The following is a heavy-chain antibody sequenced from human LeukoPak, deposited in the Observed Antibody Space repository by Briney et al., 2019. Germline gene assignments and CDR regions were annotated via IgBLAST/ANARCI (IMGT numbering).Heavy chain of an antibody. J-gene: IGHJ4*02. CDR3: ARVRSIAVAGGVLRY. CDR2: INPNSGGT. Sequence: GASVTVSCKASGYIFTGYYMHWVRQAPGQGLEWMGWINPNSGGTNYAQKFQGRVTMTRDTSISTAYMELGRLRSDDTAVYYCARVRSIAVAGGVLRYWGQGTLVTVSS. V-gene: IGHV1-2*02. D-gene: IGHD6-19*01. CDR1: GYIFTGYY.